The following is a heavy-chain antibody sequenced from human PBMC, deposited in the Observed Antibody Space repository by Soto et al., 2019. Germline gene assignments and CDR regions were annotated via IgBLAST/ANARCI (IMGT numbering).Heavy chain of an antibody. Sequence: SETLSLTCTVSGGSISSGGYYWSWIRQHPGKGLEWIGYIYYSGSTYYNPSLKSRVTISVDTSKNQFSLKLSSVTAADTAVYYCARAQDFWSGLALDGMDVWRQGTTVTVSS. CDR1: GGSISSGGYY. CDR2: IYYSGST. CDR3: ARAQDFWSGLALDGMDV. D-gene: IGHD3-3*01. V-gene: IGHV4-31*03. J-gene: IGHJ6*02.